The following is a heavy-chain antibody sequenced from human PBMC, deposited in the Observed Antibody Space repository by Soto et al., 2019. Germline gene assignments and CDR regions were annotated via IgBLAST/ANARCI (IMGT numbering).Heavy chain of an antibody. Sequence: GSLRLSCAASGFTFSSFWMDWVRQAPGKGLEWVANINPDGSEKHYVDSVKGRFTIYRDNAKNSLYLQMSSLTAEDSALYYCSRSLDSWGQGTRVTV. CDR1: GFTFSSFW. J-gene: IGHJ4*02. CDR3: SRSLDS. CDR2: INPDGSEK. V-gene: IGHV3-7*01.